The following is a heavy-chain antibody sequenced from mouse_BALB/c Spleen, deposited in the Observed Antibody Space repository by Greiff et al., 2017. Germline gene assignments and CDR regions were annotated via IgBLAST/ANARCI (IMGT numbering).Heavy chain of an antibody. Sequence: EVKLQESGAELVKPGASVKLSCTASGFNIKDTYMHWVKQRPEQGLEWIGRIDPANGNTKYDPKFQGKATITADTSSNTAYLQLSSLTSEDTAVYYCARIHFWWGQGTLVTVSA. V-gene: IGHV14-3*02. CDR3: ARIHFW. CDR1: GFNIKDTY. CDR2: IDPANGNT. J-gene: IGHJ3*02.